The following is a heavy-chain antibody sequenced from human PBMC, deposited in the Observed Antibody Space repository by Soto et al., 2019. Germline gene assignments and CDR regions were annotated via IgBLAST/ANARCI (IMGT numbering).Heavy chain of an antibody. D-gene: IGHD3-3*01. CDR3: ARERDFWSGYEWVSGIYYYMDV. CDR1: GGTFSSYT. CDR2: IIPILGIA. Sequence: ASVKVSCKASGGTFSSYTISWVRQAPGQGLEWMGRIIPILGIANYAQKFQGRVTITADKSTSTAYMELSSLRSEDTAVYYCARERDFWSGYEWVSGIYYYMDVWGKGTTVTVSS. V-gene: IGHV1-69*04. J-gene: IGHJ6*03.